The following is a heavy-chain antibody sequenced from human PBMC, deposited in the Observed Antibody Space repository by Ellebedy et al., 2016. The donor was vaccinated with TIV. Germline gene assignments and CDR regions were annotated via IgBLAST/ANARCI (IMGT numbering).Heavy chain of an antibody. CDR2: IYYSGST. D-gene: IGHD2-2*01. Sequence: SETLSLTCTVSGGSISSSSYYWGWIRQPPGKGLEWIGSIYYSGSTYCNPSLKSRVTISVDTSKNQFSLKLSSVTAADTAVYYCARHPPQYQLLWYYYGMDVWGQGTTVTVSS. CDR1: GGSISSSSYY. CDR3: ARHPPQYQLLWYYYGMDV. J-gene: IGHJ6*02. V-gene: IGHV4-39*01.